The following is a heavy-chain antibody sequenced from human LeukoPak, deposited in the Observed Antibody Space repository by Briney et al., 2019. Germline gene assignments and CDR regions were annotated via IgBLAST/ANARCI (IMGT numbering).Heavy chain of an antibody. CDR3: ASYPPGYCSGGSCPTGG. Sequence: GGSLRLSCAASGFTFSSYSMNWVRQAPGKGLEWVSSISSSSSYIYYADSVKGRFTISRDNAKNSLYLQMNSLRAEDTAVYYCASYPPGYCSGGSCPTGGWGRGTLVTVSS. CDR2: ISSSSSYI. J-gene: IGHJ4*02. D-gene: IGHD2-15*01. CDR1: GFTFSSYS. V-gene: IGHV3-21*01.